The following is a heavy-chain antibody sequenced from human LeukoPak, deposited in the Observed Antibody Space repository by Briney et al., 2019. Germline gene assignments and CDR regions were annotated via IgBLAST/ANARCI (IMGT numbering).Heavy chain of an antibody. J-gene: IGHJ6*02. V-gene: IGHV1-69*13. CDR1: GGTFSSYA. Sequence: ASVKVSCKASGGTFSSYAISWVRQAPGQGLEWMGGIIPIFGTANYAQKFQGRVTITADESTSTAYMELSSLRSEDTAVYYRASMDSSGPNYYGMDVWGQGTTVTVSS. D-gene: IGHD6-19*01. CDR3: ASMDSSGPNYYGMDV. CDR2: IIPIFGTA.